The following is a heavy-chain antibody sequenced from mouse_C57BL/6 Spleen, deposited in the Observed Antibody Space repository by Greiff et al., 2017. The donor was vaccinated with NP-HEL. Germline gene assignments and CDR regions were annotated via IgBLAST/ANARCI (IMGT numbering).Heavy chain of an antibody. CDR3: ASGGTTVVATRDAMDY. J-gene: IGHJ4*01. D-gene: IGHD1-1*01. CDR1: GYSFTGYY. CDR2: INPSTGGT. Sequence: VQLQQSGPELVKPGASVKISCKASGYSFTGYYMNWVKQSPEKSLEWIGEINPSTGGTTYNQKFKAKATLTVDKSSSTAYMQLKSLTSEDSAVYYCASGGTTVVATRDAMDYWGQGTSVTVSS. V-gene: IGHV1-42*01.